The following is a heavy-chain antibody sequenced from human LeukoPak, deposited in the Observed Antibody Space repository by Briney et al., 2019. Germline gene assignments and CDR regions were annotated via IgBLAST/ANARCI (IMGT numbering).Heavy chain of an antibody. D-gene: IGHD1-26*01. Sequence: GASVKVSCKASGYTFTTTYINWVRQAPGQGLEWMGWISAYNGKTSCAQKFQGRVTMTTDSSTNTAYMDLTSLRSDDTAVYYCARGGTYYPCIDYWGQGTLVTVSS. CDR1: GYTFTTTY. CDR3: ARGGTYYPCIDY. CDR2: ISAYNGKT. J-gene: IGHJ4*02. V-gene: IGHV1-18*01.